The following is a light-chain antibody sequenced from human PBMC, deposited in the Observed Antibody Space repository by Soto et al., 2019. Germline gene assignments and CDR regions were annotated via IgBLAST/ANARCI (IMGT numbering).Light chain of an antibody. CDR3: QQSFSAPRT. V-gene: IGKV1-39*01. J-gene: IGKJ2*01. Sequence: DIQMSQSPSSLSASVGDSVTITCRASETIIDYLYWYQQKPGEAPKLLIFSASSLDSGVPSRFRGSGSGTHFTLNISSLQPEDVATYFCQQSFSAPRTFGQGTKLQAK. CDR1: ETIIDY. CDR2: SAS.